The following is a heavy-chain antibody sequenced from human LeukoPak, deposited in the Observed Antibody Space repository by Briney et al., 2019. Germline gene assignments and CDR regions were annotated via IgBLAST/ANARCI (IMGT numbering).Heavy chain of an antibody. J-gene: IGHJ4*02. CDR3: ARTLVGATRFDY. CDR2: ISGSGGST. V-gene: IGHV3-23*01. CDR1: GFPFSSYA. D-gene: IGHD1-26*01. Sequence: GGSLRLSCAASGFPFSSYAMSWVRQAPGKGLEWVSAISGSGGSTYYADSVKGRFTISRDNSKNTLYLQMNSLRAEDTAVYYCARTLVGATRFDYWGQGTLVTVSS.